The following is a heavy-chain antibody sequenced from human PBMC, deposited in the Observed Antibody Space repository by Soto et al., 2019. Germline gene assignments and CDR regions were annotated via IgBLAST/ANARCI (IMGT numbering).Heavy chain of an antibody. CDR3: VKEHCSSTSCYVDY. Sequence: GGSLRLSCSASGFTFRSSAMHWVRQAPGKGLEYVSAISPNGGSIYYADSVKGRFTISRDNSKNTLYLQMGSLRAEDTAVYYCVKEHCSSTSCYVDYWGQGTLVTVSS. V-gene: IGHV3-64D*06. D-gene: IGHD2-2*01. CDR1: GFTFRSSA. J-gene: IGHJ4*02. CDR2: ISPNGGSI.